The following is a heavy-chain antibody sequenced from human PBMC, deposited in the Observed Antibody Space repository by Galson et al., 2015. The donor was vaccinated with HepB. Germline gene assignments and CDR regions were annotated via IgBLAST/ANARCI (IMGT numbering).Heavy chain of an antibody. D-gene: IGHD3-3*01. V-gene: IGHV1-69*13. CDR1: GGTFSSYA. CDR3: ASGLLEWSSSPGMDV. J-gene: IGHJ6*02. CDR2: IIPLFGRA. Sequence: SVKVSCKASGGTFSSYAISWVRQTPGQGLEWMGGIIPLFGRANYAQKFQGRVTITADESTSTAYLELRSLRSEDTAVYYCASGLLEWSSSPGMDVWGQGTTVTVSS.